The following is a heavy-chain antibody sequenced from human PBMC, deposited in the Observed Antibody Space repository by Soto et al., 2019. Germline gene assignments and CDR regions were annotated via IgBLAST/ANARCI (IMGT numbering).Heavy chain of an antibody. CDR1: GYTFITYD. Sequence: ASVKVSCKDSGYTFITYDSNWVRQAPGQGLEWMGWMNPYNGNAGYAQNFQGRVTMTRNTTINTAYMELSSLRSNDTAVYFWAIKKERSGSNYFDSWGQGTLVTVSS. D-gene: IGHD6-25*01. CDR3: AIKKERSGSNYFDS. J-gene: IGHJ4*02. CDR2: MNPYNGNA. V-gene: IGHV1-8*01.